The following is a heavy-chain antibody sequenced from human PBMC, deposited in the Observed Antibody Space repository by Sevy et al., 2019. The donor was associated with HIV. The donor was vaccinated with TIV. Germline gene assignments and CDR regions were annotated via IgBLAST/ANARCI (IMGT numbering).Heavy chain of an antibody. J-gene: IGHJ6*02. Sequence: GGSLTLSCAASGFRFSDYGMHWVRQAPGKGLEWVSLIRFDGSMKYTADSVKGRFTISRDKVKDTLYLQMNSLRPEDTAVYYCAKDHYDYRTGYYGYYGMDVWGQGTTVTVSS. CDR2: IRFDGSMK. D-gene: IGHD3-3*01. CDR1: GFRFSDYG. CDR3: AKDHYDYRTGYYGYYGMDV. V-gene: IGHV3-30*02.